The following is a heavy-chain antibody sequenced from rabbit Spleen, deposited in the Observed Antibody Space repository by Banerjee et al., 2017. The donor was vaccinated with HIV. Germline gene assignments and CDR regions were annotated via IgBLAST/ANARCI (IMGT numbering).Heavy chain of an antibody. CDR1: GIDFSSYG. Sequence: ELVESGGGLVQPGESLKLSCKASGIDFSSYGISWVRQAPGKGPEWIAYIYPAFGIKNYANSVKDRFTISSDNAQNTVFLQMTSLTASDTATYFCARDVQGGSDWTFNLWGPGTLVTVS. D-gene: IGHD8-1*01. CDR3: ARDVQGGSDWTFNL. CDR2: IYPAFGIK. V-gene: IGHV1S47*01. J-gene: IGHJ4*01.